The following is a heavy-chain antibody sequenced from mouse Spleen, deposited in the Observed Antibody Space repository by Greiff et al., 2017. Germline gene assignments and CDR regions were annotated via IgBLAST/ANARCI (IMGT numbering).Heavy chain of an antibody. CDR1: GYSITSDYA. CDR3: ARRGITTSYWYFDV. Sequence: EVQLQQSGPGLVKPSQSLSLTCTVTGYSITSDYAWNWIRQFPGNKLEWMGYISYSGSTSYNPSLKSRISITRDTSKNQFFLQLNSVTTEDTATYYCARRGITTSYWYFDVWGAGTTVTVSS. CDR2: ISYSGST. D-gene: IGHD2-4*01. V-gene: IGHV3-2*02. J-gene: IGHJ1*01.